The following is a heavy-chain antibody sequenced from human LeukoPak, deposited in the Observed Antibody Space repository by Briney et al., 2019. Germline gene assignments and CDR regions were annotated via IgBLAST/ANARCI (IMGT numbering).Heavy chain of an antibody. CDR2: ISGYNGNT. CDR1: GYTFTGYY. Sequence: ASVKVSCKASGYTFTGYYMHWVRQAPGQGLEWMGWISGYNGNTNYAQKFQGRVTMTTDTSTSTVYMELRSLRSDDTAVYYCARDDNYGSGQPDDWGQGTLVTVSS. J-gene: IGHJ4*02. CDR3: ARDDNYGSGQPDD. D-gene: IGHD3-10*01. V-gene: IGHV1-18*04.